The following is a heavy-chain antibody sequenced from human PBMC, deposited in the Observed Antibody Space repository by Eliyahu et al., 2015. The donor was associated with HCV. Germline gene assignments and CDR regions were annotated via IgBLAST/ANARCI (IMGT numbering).Heavy chain of an antibody. D-gene: IGHD2-21*01. CDR2: ISWNSGGSI. J-gene: IGHJ4*02. Sequence: EVQLVESGGALVQPGRSLRLSCAASGFTFENYAMPWVRXAPGGGLEWVSGISWNSGGSINYADSVKGRFTISRDNAKNSLYLQMNSLRPEDTALYYCAKGFAXSGRIVGSFFDYWGQGTLVTVSS. V-gene: IGHV3-9*01. CDR1: GFTFENYA. CDR3: AKGFAXSGRIVGSFFDY.